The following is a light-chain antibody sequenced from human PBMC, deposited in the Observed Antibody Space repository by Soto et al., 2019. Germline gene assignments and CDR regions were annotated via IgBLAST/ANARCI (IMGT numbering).Light chain of an antibody. V-gene: IGKV3D-15*01. CDR3: QQYNKWPPWT. J-gene: IGKJ1*01. CDR2: GAS. Sequence: EIVMTPSPATLSVSPVERATLSCRASQSVSSSYLAWYQQKPGQAPRLLIYGASSRATGIPDRFSGSGSGTDFTLTISSLQSEDFAVYYCQQYNKWPPWTFGQGTKVDI. CDR1: QSVSSSY.